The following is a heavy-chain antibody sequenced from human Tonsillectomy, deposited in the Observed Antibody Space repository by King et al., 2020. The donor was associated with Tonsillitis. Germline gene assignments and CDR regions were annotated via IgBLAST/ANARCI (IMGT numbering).Heavy chain of an antibody. J-gene: IGHJ4*02. Sequence: QVQLQQWGARLLKPSETLSLTCAVYGGSFSDYSWSWIRQSPGKGLEWIGEINHSGSTNYNPSLKSRVTISVDTSENQFSLKLSSVTAADTAVYYCARGPSAISGVLFTPPTYFYSWGQGTLVTVSS. V-gene: IGHV4-34*01. D-gene: IGHD3-3*01. CDR1: GGSFSDYS. CDR3: ARGPSAISGVLFTPPTYFYS. CDR2: INHSGST.